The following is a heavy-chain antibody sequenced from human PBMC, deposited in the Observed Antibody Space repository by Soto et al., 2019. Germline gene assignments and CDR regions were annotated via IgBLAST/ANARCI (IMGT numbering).Heavy chain of an antibody. CDR1: GGTFSSYA. J-gene: IGHJ6*02. V-gene: IGHV1-69*01. CDR3: AREWRIVVVPAYYYYYGMDV. Sequence: SVKVSCKASGGTFSSYAISWVRQARGQGLELMGGIIPIFGTANYAHKSQVRVTITADESTSKAYRELSSLRSEDTAVYYCAREWRIVVVPAYYYYYGMDVGGQGTRVT. D-gene: IGHD2-2*01. CDR2: IIPIFGTA.